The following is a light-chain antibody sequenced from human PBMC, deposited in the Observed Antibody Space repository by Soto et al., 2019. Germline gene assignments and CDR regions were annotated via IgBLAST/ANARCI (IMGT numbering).Light chain of an antibody. CDR2: EDN. CDR3: QSYDSTNWV. Sequence: NFMLTQPHSVSESPGKTVSISCTRSSGNIASNYMQWYQQRPGSFPTTVIYEDNQRPSGVPDRFSGSIDSSSNSASLTISGLKTEDEADYYCQSYDSTNWVFGGGTKLTVL. V-gene: IGLV6-57*01. CDR1: SGNIASNY. J-gene: IGLJ3*02.